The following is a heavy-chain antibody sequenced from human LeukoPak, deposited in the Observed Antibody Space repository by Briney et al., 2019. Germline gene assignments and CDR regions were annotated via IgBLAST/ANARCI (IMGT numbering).Heavy chain of an antibody. CDR2: IKSKTDGGTT. J-gene: IGHJ4*02. D-gene: IGHD3-9*01. Sequence: GGSLRLSCAASGFTFSNAWMTWVRQAPGKGLEWVGRIKSKTDGGTTDYAAPVKGRFTISRDDSKNTLFLQMNSLKTEDTAVYYCTTRLLRYFDRLLSYDYWGQGTLVTVSS. V-gene: IGHV3-15*01. CDR1: GFTFSNAW. CDR3: TTRLLRYFDRLLSYDY.